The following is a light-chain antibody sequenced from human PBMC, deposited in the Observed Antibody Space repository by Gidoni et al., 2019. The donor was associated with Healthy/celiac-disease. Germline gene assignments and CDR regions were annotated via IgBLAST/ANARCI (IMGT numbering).Light chain of an antibody. CDR3: QQYNNWPFA. V-gene: IGKV3-15*01. CDR1: QSVRSN. J-gene: IGKJ5*01. CDR2: GAS. Sequence: EIVMTQSPATLSVSPGERAPLSCRASQSVRSNLAWYQQTPGQAPRLLIYGASTRATGIPARFSGSGSGTEFTLTISSLQSEDFAVYYCQQYNNWPFAFGQGTRLEI.